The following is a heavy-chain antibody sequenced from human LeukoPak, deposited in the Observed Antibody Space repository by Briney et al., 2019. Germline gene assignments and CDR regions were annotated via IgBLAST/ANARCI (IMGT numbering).Heavy chain of an antibody. Sequence: ASVKVSCKASGYTFTSYDINWVRQAPGQGLEWMGWISAYNGNTNYAQKLQGRVTMTTDTSTSTAYMELRSLRSDDTAVYYCARGRRYYDFWSGYPDGDYWGQGTLVTVSS. J-gene: IGHJ4*02. CDR2: ISAYNGNT. CDR1: GYTFTSYD. CDR3: ARGRRYYDFWSGYPDGDY. D-gene: IGHD3-3*01. V-gene: IGHV1-18*01.